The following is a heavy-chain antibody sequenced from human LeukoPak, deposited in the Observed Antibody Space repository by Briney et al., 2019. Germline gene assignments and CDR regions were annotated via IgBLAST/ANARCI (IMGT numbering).Heavy chain of an antibody. CDR2: INPNSGGT. CDR1: GYTFTGYY. J-gene: IGHJ6*02. V-gene: IGHV1-2*04. D-gene: IGHD3-10*01. Sequence: ASVKASCKASGYTFTGYYMHWVRQAPGQGLEWMGWINPNSGGTNYAQKFQGWVTMTRDTSISTAYMELSRLRSDDTAVYYCARGMGLWFGETRRSYGMDVWGQGTTVTVSS. CDR3: ARGMGLWFGETRRSYGMDV.